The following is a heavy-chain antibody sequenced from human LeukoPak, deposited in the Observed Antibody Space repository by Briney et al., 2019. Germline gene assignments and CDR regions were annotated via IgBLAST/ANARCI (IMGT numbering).Heavy chain of an antibody. V-gene: IGHV3-30*02. D-gene: IGHD1-14*01. CDR2: IRYDGSNK. Sequence: GGSLRLSCAASGFTFSSYGMHWVRQAPGKGLEWVAFIRYDGSNKYYADSVKGRFTISRDNSKNTLYLQMNSLRAEDTAVYYCAKVHLATGRSYYYYMDVWGKGTTVTISS. CDR3: AKVHLATGRSYYYYMDV. CDR1: GFTFSSYG. J-gene: IGHJ6*03.